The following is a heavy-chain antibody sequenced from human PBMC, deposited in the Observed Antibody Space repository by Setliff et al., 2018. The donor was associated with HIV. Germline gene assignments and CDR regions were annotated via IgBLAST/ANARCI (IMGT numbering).Heavy chain of an antibody. Sequence: SETLSLTCTVSGGSISSSSYYWGWVRQPPGKGLEWIGTIYYSGSTYYNPSLKSRVTISVDTSKNQFSLKVSSATAADTAVFYCARVPFTTGFDYWGQGILVTVSS. D-gene: IGHD3-3*01. CDR1: GGSISSSSYY. CDR2: IYYSGST. CDR3: ARVPFTTGFDY. J-gene: IGHJ4*02. V-gene: IGHV4-39*01.